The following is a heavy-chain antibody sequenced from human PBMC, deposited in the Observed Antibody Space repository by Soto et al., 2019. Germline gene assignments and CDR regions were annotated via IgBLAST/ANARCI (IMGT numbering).Heavy chain of an antibody. Sequence: QVQLVQSGAEVKKPGSSVKVSCKASGGTFGSHGVAWVRQAPGQGLEWMGGFIAMLGTPTYAKKVQGRATITADEALTLSHLELRSRRSEDTAVYFWARGAMAKFDYWGEGTVVTVSS. CDR3: ARGAMAKFDY. D-gene: IGHD5-18*01. J-gene: IGHJ4*02. CDR2: FIAMLGTP. CDR1: GGTFGSHG. V-gene: IGHV1-69*01.